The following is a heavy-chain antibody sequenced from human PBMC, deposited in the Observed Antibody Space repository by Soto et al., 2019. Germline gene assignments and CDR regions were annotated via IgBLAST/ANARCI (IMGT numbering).Heavy chain of an antibody. CDR2: INSDGSNT. J-gene: IGHJ4*02. D-gene: IGHD2-2*01. V-gene: IGHV3-74*01. CDR1: GFTFSSFW. Sequence: EVQLVESGGGLVQPGGSLRLSCAASGFTFSSFWMHWVRQAPGEGLVWVSRINSDGSNTNYADSVKGRFTISRDNAKNKLYLQMNSLRAEDTAVYYCARGGVPAAMSYWGQGTLVTVSS. CDR3: ARGGVPAAMSY.